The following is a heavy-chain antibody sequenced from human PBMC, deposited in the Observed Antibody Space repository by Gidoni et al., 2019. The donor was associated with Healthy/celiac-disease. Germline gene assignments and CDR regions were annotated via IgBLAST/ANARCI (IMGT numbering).Heavy chain of an antibody. CDR3: ARDPTTGTTYGYYYYGMDV. D-gene: IGHD1-7*01. CDR2: ISSSSSYI. J-gene: IGHJ6*02. V-gene: IGHV3-21*01. Sequence: EVQLVESGGGLVTPGGSLRPSCAASGFTFSRYSMNWVRQAPGKGLEWVSSISSSSSYIYYADSVKGRFTISRDNAKNSLYLQMNSLRAEDTAVYYCARDPTTGTTYGYYYYGMDVWGQGTTVTVSS. CDR1: GFTFSRYS.